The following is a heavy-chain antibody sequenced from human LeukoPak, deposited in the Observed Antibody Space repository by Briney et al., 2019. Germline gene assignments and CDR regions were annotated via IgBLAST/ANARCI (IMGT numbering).Heavy chain of an antibody. D-gene: IGHD6-6*01. CDR2: IYYSGST. Sequence: KPSETLSLTCTVSGGSISSYYWSWIRQPPGKGLEWIGYIYYSGSTNYNPSLKSRVTISVDTSKNQFSLKLSSVTAADTAVYYCARGRRPYYYYMDVWGKGTTVTVSS. CDR1: GGSISSYY. V-gene: IGHV4-59*01. CDR3: ARGRRPYYYYMDV. J-gene: IGHJ6*03.